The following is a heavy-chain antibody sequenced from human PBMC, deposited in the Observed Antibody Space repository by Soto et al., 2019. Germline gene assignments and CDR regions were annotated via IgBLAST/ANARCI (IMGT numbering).Heavy chain of an antibody. D-gene: IGHD1-1*01. CDR2: IYYTGHT. CDR1: GVSINSGGYY. V-gene: IGHV4-31*03. Sequence: QVQLQESGPGLVKPSQTLSLTCSVSGVSINSGGYYWSWIRHHPGKGLEWIGYIYYTGHTFYNPSLKSRVAMSLDTSKNQSSLKLSSVTAADTAVYYCARGSQLEREALDIWGQGTMVTVSS. J-gene: IGHJ3*02. CDR3: ARGSQLEREALDI.